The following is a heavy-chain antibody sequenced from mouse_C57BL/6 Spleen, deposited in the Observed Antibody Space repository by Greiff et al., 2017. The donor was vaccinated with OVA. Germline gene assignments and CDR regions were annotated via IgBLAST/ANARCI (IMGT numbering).Heavy chain of an antibody. CDR2: IYPGDGDT. CDR3: ARIPLITTVVATDY. Sequence: QVQLQQSGPELVKPGASVKISCKASGYAFSSSWMNWVKQRPGKGLEWIGRIYPGDGDTNYNGKFKGKATLTADKSSSTAYMQLSSLTSEDSAVYFCARIPLITTVVATDYWGQGTTLTVSS. V-gene: IGHV1-82*01. CDR1: GYAFSSSW. D-gene: IGHD1-1*01. J-gene: IGHJ2*01.